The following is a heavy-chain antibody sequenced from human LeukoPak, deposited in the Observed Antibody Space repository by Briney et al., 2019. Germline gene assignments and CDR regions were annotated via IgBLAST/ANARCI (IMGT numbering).Heavy chain of an antibody. D-gene: IGHD3-16*01. CDR2: IQYDGSNQ. CDR1: GFTFSSYG. J-gene: IGHJ3*02. V-gene: IGHV3-30*02. CDR3: AKGRRYVPFGDAFDI. Sequence: GGSLRLSCTASGFTFSSYGMHWVRQAPGKGLEWVAYIQYDGSNQQYADSVKGRFSISRDRSKNIPYLQMNSLRAEDTAVYYCAKGRRYVPFGDAFDIWGQGTMVTVSS.